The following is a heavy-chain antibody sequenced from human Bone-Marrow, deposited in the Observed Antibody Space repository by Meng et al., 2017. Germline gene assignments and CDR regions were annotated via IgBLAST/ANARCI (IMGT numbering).Heavy chain of an antibody. CDR2: IKSKTDGGTT. Sequence: ETLSLTCTVSGGSISSYYWSWIRQPPGKGLEWVGRIKSKTDGGTTDYAAPVKGRFTISRDDSKNTLYLQMNSLKTEDTAVYYCTTGSRYDILTGYLEYYYYYYGMDVWGQGTTVTVSS. V-gene: IGHV3-15*01. J-gene: IGHJ6*02. CDR3: TTGSRYDILTGYLEYYYYYYGMDV. CDR1: GGSISSYY. D-gene: IGHD3-9*01.